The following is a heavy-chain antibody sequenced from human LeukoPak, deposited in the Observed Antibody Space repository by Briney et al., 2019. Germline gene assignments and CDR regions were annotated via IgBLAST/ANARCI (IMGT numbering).Heavy chain of an antibody. J-gene: IGHJ4*02. D-gene: IGHD3-10*01. CDR1: GFTFSSYG. Sequence: PGGFLRLSCAASGFTFSSYGMHWVRQAPGKGLEWVAVISYDGSNKYYADSVKGRFTISRDNSKNTLYLQMNSLRAEDTAVYYCAKPRITMVRGAPFDYWGQGTLVTVSS. V-gene: IGHV3-30*18. CDR2: ISYDGSNK. CDR3: AKPRITMVRGAPFDY.